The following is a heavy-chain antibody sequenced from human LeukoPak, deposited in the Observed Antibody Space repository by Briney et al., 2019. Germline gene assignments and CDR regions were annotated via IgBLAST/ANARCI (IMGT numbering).Heavy chain of an antibody. CDR2: ITSSSSYK. D-gene: IGHD2-2*01. Sequence: GASVKVSCKASGGTFSSYSMNWVRQAPGRGLEWVSSITSSSSYKYYADSVKGRFTISRDNAKNSLYLQMNSLRAEDTAVYYCSREHALGDFWGQGSLVTVSS. J-gene: IGHJ4*02. V-gene: IGHV3-21*01. CDR3: SREHALGDF. CDR1: GGTFSSYS.